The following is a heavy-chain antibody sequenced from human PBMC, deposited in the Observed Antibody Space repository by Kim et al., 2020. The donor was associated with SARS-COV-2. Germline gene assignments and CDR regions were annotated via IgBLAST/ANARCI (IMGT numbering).Heavy chain of an antibody. CDR3: ARVANYYDSSGYSNFDY. D-gene: IGHD3-22*01. V-gene: IGHV4-39*07. CDR1: GGSISSSSYY. Sequence: SETLSLTCTVSGGSISSSSYYWGWIRQPPGKGLEWIGSIYYSGSTYYNPSLKSRVTISVDTSKNQFSLKLSSVTAADTAVYYCARVANYYDSSGYSNFDYWGQGTLVTVSS. J-gene: IGHJ4*02. CDR2: IYYSGST.